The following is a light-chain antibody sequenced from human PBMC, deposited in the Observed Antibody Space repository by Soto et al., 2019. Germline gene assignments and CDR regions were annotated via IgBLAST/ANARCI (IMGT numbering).Light chain of an antibody. J-gene: IGLJ1*01. CDR1: SSDVGGYNY. V-gene: IGLV2-14*01. Sequence: QSALTQPASVSGSPGQSITISCTGASSDVGGYNYVSWYQQNPGKAPKLIIYEVTNRPSGVSNRFSGSKSGNTASLTISGLQAEDEADYYCSSYISRNGCVFGTGTKVTVL. CDR3: SSYISRNGCV. CDR2: EVT.